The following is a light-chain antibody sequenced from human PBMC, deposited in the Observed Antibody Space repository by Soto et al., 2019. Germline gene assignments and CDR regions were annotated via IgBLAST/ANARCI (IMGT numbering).Light chain of an antibody. CDR3: QQRNSWPLT. J-gene: IGKJ4*01. V-gene: IGKV3D-15*01. CDR2: GTS. CDR1: QRVGND. Sequence: EAVMTQSPATLSVSPGQGATLSCRASQRVGNDLAWFQQKPGQAPRLLIYGTSSRATGIPDRFSGSGSGTDFTLTISSLEPEDFAFYYCQQRNSWPLTFGGGTKVDIK.